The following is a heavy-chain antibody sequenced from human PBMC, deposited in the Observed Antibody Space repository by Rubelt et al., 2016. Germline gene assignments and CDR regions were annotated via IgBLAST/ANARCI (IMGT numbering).Heavy chain of an antibody. CDR3: VKDKGDGYTYDY. J-gene: IGHJ4*02. D-gene: IGHD5-24*01. CDR2: IPYDGSNK. CDR1: GFTFGVYG. V-gene: IGHV3-30*02. Sequence: QVQPAESGGGVVQPGGSLRLSCAASGFTFGVYGMHWVRQAPGKGLEWVTFIPYDGSNKYYADSVKGRFTISRDNSKNTLYLQMSSLRAEDTAVYYCVKDKGDGYTYDYWGQGTLVTVSS.